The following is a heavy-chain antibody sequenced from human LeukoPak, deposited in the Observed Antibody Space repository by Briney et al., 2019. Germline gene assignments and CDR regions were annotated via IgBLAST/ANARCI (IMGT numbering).Heavy chain of an antibody. J-gene: IGHJ4*02. CDR3: AKADSLDY. CDR1: GFSFDDYA. Sequence: GRSLRLSCAASGFSFDDYAMHWVRQAPGKGVEWVSGINWNSGSIDYAESVKGRFTISRDNAKNSLYLQMNSLRAEDTALYYCAKADSLDYWGQGTLSPSPQ. D-gene: IGHD2-15*01. CDR2: INWNSGSI. V-gene: IGHV3-9*01.